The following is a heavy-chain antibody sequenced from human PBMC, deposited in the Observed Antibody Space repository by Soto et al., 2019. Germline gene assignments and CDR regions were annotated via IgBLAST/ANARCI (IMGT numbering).Heavy chain of an antibody. CDR3: ASPGPYGDSHY. Sequence: GGSLRRSCAASGFTFSSYWMHWVRQAPGKGLVWVSRINSDGSSTSYADSVKGRFTISRDNAKNTLYLQMNSLRAEDTAVYYCASPGPYGDSHYWGQGTLVTVSS. D-gene: IGHD4-17*01. CDR1: GFTFSSYW. V-gene: IGHV3-74*01. CDR2: INSDGSST. J-gene: IGHJ4*02.